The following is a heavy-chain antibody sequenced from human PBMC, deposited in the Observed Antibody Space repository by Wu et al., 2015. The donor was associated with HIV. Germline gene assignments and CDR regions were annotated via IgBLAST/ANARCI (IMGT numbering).Heavy chain of an antibody. CDR2: ISAYNGNT. CDR3: ARDGGAVAGTGWFDP. V-gene: IGHV1-18*01. D-gene: IGHD6-19*01. Sequence: QVQLVQSGAEVKRPGSSVKVSCKASGGTFSNYAINWVRQAPGQGLEWMGWISAYNGNTNYAQKLQGRVTMTTDTSTSTAYMELRSLRSDDTAVYYCARDGGAVAGTGWFDPWGQGTLGHRLL. CDR1: GGTFSNYA. J-gene: IGHJ5*02.